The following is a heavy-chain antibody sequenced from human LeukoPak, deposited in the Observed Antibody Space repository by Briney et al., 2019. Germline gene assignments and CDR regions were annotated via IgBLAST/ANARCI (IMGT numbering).Heavy chain of an antibody. CDR2: INHSGST. J-gene: IGHJ3*02. V-gene: IGHV4-34*01. CDR3: ARNHVEMATIQI. CDR1: GFTFSNFG. D-gene: IGHD5-24*01. Sequence: PGGSLRLSCAASGFTFSNFGMHWVRQAPGKGLEWIGEINHSGSTNYNPSLKSRVTISVDTSKNQFSLKLSSVTAADTAVYYCARNHVEMATIQIWGQGTMVTVSS.